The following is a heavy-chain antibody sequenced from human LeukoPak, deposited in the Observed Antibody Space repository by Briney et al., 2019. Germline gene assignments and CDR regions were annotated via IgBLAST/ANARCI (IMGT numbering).Heavy chain of an antibody. CDR3: ARGSGSSDY. D-gene: IGHD1-26*01. V-gene: IGHV3-48*04. J-gene: IGHJ4*02. CDR1: GFTFDNAW. CDR2: ISSSGSTI. Sequence: GGSLRLSCAASGFTFDNAWMNWVRQAPGKGLEWVSYISSSGSTIYYADSVKGRFTISRDNAKNSLYLQMNSLRAEDTAVYYCARGSGSSDYWGQGTLVTVSS.